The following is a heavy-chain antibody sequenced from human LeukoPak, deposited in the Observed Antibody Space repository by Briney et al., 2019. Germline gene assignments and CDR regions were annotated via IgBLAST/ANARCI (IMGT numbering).Heavy chain of an antibody. CDR1: GFTFSSYS. Sequence: PGGSLRLSCAASGFTFSSYSMNWVRQAPGKGLEWVSSISSSSSYIYYADSVRGRFTISRDNAKNSLYLQMNSLRAEDTAVYYCARDEREKFDYWGQGTLVTVSS. CDR2: ISSSSSYI. CDR3: ARDEREKFDY. V-gene: IGHV3-21*01. J-gene: IGHJ4*02. D-gene: IGHD1-1*01.